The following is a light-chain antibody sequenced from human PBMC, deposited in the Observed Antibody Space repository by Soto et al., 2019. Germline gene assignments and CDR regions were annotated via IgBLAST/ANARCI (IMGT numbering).Light chain of an antibody. V-gene: IGKV3-20*01. CDR2: GAS. J-gene: IGKJ1*01. CDR1: QSVSSN. CDR3: QQYGSSGT. Sequence: EIVLTQYPGTLSLSPGERATLSCRASQSVSSNLAWYQQKPGQAPRLLIYGASTRATGIPDRFSGSGSGTDFTLTISRLEPEDFAVYYCQQYGSSGTFGQGTKVDIK.